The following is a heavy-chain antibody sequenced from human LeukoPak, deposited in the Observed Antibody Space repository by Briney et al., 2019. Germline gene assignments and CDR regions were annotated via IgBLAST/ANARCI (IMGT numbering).Heavy chain of an antibody. CDR2: IYFSGTP. V-gene: IGHV4-39*01. CDR1: RGSIRTADYY. D-gene: IGHD6-13*01. CDR3: ARTSSWYAGAWFDS. J-gene: IGHJ5*01. Sequence: SETLSLTCTVSRGSIRTADYYWAWVRQPPGEGLEWLGSIYFSGTPYFTTSLKSRVAVSIATSKNQFSLKVTSVTASDTAVYFCARTSSWYAGAWFDSWGQGTLVTVSS.